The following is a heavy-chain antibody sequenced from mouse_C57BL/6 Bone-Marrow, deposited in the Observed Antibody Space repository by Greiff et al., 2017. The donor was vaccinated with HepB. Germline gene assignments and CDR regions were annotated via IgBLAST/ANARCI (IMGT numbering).Heavy chain of an antibody. CDR3: ARLDYYYGRSSFAY. D-gene: IGHD1-1*01. J-gene: IGHJ3*01. V-gene: IGHV5-6*02. CDR2: ISSGGSYT. CDR1: GFTFSSYG. Sequence: DVKLVESGGDLVKPGGSLKLSCAASGFTFSSYGMSWVRQTPDKRLEWVATISSGGSYTYYPDSVKGRFTISRDNAKNTLYLQMSSLKSEDTAMYYCARLDYYYGRSSFAYWGQGTLVTVSA.